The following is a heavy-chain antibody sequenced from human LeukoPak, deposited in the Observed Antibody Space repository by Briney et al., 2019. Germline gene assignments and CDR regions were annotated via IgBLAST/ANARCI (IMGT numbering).Heavy chain of an antibody. CDR2: ISAYNGNT. CDR1: GYTFISYG. V-gene: IGHV1-18*01. Sequence: ASVKVSCKASGYTFISYGISWVRQAPGQGLEWMGWISAYNGNTNYAQKLQGRVTMTRDTSTSIAYMELRSLRSDDTAVYYCARDFSSGWDLFDYWGQGTLVTVSS. J-gene: IGHJ4*02. CDR3: ARDFSSGWDLFDY. D-gene: IGHD1-26*01.